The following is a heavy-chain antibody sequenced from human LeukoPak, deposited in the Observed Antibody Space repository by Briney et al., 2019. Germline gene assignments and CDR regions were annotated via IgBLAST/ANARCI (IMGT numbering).Heavy chain of an antibody. CDR2: FDPEDGET. D-gene: IGHD2-2*01. J-gene: IGHJ4*02. CDR1: GYTLTELS. V-gene: IGHV1-24*01. CDR3: ATAEDIVVAPDY. Sequence: ASVKVSCKVSGYTLTELSMHWVRQAPGKGLEWMGGFDPEDGETIYAQKFQGRVTMTEDTSTDTAYMELSSLRSEATAVYYCATAEDIVVAPDYWGQGTLVTVSS.